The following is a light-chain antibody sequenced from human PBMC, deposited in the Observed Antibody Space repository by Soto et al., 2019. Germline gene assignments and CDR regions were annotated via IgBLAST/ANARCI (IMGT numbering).Light chain of an antibody. V-gene: IGKV1-17*01. CDR1: QVIRND. CDR2: AAS. CDR3: KQYNGFFT. J-gene: IGKJ1*01. Sequence: IQITHSPSSLASSVVDIVAITCRASQVIRNDLGWYQQKPGKAPKLLIYAASSLQSGVPSRFSGSGSGTEFTLTISSVQPDDFATYYRKQYNGFFTFGQGTKVDIK.